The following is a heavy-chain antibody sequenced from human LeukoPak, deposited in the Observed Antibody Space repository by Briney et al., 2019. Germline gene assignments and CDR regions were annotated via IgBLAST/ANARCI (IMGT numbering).Heavy chain of an antibody. CDR3: ARAAVRGVISTSVWNY. CDR2: ISAYNGNT. D-gene: IGHD3-10*01. J-gene: IGHJ4*02. Sequence: EASVKVSCKASGYTFTSYGISWVRQAPGQGLEWMGWISAYNGNTNYAQKLQGRVTMTTDTSTSTAYMELRSLRSDDTAVYYCARAAVRGVISTSVWNYWGQGTLVTVSS. V-gene: IGHV1-18*01. CDR1: GYTFTSYG.